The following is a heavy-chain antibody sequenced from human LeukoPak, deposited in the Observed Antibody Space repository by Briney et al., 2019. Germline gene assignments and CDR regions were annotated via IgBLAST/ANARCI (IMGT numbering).Heavy chain of an antibody. D-gene: IGHD1-1*01. Sequence: GGSLRLSCAASGFTFSSYWMHWVRQAPGKGLVWVSRINSDGSSTSYADSVKGRFTISRDGSKNTLYLQMNSLTVEDTAIYFCAAGHQNSLEGYWGQGTLVSVAS. CDR3: AAGHQNSLEGY. CDR2: INSDGSST. CDR1: GFTFSSYW. J-gene: IGHJ4*02. V-gene: IGHV3-74*01.